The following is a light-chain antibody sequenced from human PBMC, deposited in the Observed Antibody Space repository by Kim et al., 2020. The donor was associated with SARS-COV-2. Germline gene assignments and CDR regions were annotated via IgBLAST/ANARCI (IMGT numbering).Light chain of an antibody. CDR1: QIINTY. J-gene: IGKJ2*01. CDR2: QAS. V-gene: IGKV1-5*03. Sequence: SASVGDRVPITCRASQIINTYLAWYQQKPGKAPDLLIYQASSLQIGVPSRFSGSGSGTEFTLTINSLQPDDFATYYCQHYIRFPYTFGQGTKLEI. CDR3: QHYIRFPYT.